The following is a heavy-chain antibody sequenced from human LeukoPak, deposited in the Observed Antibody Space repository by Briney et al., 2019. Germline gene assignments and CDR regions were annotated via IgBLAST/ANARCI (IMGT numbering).Heavy chain of an antibody. CDR1: GFTFSSYS. D-gene: IGHD6-19*01. CDR3: ARAPSPLAVAGTDY. CDR2: ISSSSSYI. Sequence: GGSLRLSCAASGFTFSSYSMNWVRQAPGKGLEWVTSISSSSSYIYYADSVKGRFTISRDNAKNSLYLQMNSLRAEDTAVYYCARAPSPLAVAGTDYWGQGTLVTVSS. J-gene: IGHJ4*02. V-gene: IGHV3-21*01.